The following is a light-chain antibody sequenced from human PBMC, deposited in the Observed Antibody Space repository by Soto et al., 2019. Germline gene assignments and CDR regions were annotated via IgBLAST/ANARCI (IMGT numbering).Light chain of an antibody. CDR3: SSYAGSNTFVV. CDR2: EVS. V-gene: IGLV2-8*01. Sequence: SALTQPPSASGSPGQSVTITCTGTSSDVGGYNYVAWYQQHPGKAPKFMIYEVSKRPSGVPDRFSGSKSGNTASLTVSGLQAEDEADYYCSSYAGSNTFVVFGGGTKLTVL. J-gene: IGLJ2*01. CDR1: SSDVGGYNY.